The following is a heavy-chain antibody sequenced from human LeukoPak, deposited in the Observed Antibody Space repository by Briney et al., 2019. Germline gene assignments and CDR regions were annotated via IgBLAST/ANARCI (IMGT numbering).Heavy chain of an antibody. J-gene: IGHJ4*02. V-gene: IGHV4-59*01. CDR3: ARQDNSLTFDY. CDR1: GGSISSYY. Sequence: SETLSLTCTVSGGSISSYYWSWIRQPPGKGLEWIGYIYYSGSTNYNPSLKSRVIISVDTSKNQFSLKLSSVTAADTAVYYCARQDNSLTFDYWGQGTLVTVSS. CDR2: IYYSGST.